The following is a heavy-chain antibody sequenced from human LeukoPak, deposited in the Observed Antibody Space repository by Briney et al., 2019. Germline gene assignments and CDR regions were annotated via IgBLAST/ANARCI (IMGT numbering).Heavy chain of an antibody. J-gene: IGHJ4*02. CDR1: GFTFSSYG. D-gene: IGHD3-10*01. CDR3: ARDEGPATMVRGVIITLIDY. Sequence: PGGSLRLSCAASGFTFSSYGMHWVRQAPGKGLEWVAVISYDGSNKYYADSVKGRFTISRDNSKNTLYLQMNSLRAEDTAVYYCARDEGPATMVRGVIITLIDYWGQGTLVTVSS. V-gene: IGHV3-30*03. CDR2: ISYDGSNK.